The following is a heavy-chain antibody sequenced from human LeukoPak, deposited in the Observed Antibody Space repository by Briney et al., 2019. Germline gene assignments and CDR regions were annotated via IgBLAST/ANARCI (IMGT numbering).Heavy chain of an antibody. CDR1: GYTISSYW. J-gene: IGHJ4*02. V-gene: IGHV3-74*01. CDR2: IDTDGRTT. D-gene: IGHD3-10*01. CDR3: ARDVAGARSY. Sequence: GGSLRLSCAASGYTISSYWMHWVRQAPGKGLVWVSRIDTDGRTTNHADSVRGRFTIYRDNVQNTLYLQMNSLTAEDTAVYYCARDVAGARSYWGQGALVSVSS.